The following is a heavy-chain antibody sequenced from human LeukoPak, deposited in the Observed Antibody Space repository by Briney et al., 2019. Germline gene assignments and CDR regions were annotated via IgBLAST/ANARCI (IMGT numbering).Heavy chain of an antibody. J-gene: IGHJ6*04. CDR2: ISSSGSTI. Sequence: GGSLRLFCAASGFTFSSYEMNWVRQAPGKGLEWVSYISSSGSTIYYADSVKGRFTISRDNAKNSLYLQMNSLRAEDTAVYYCARDYLDYDILTGYNYYYGMDVWGKGTTVTVSS. V-gene: IGHV3-48*03. D-gene: IGHD3-9*01. CDR3: ARDYLDYDILTGYNYYYGMDV. CDR1: GFTFSSYE.